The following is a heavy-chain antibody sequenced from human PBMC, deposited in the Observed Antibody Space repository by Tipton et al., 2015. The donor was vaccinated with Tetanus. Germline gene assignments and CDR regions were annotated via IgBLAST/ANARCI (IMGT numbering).Heavy chain of an antibody. CDR3: ARDYFGSGSNYYFDY. V-gene: IGHV1-18*01. Sequence: QSGAEVKKPGASVKVSCKASGYTFTRYGLTWVRQAPGQGPEWMGWISGYNGNTNYAPKFQGRVTMTTDTTTNTAYMELRSLRSDDTVVYYCARDYFGSGSNYYFDYWGQGSQVSVSS. J-gene: IGHJ4*02. CDR2: ISGYNGNT. D-gene: IGHD3-10*01. CDR1: GYTFTRYG.